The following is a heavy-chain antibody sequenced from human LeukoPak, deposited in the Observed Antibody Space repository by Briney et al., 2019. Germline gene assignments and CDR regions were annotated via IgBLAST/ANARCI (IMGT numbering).Heavy chain of an antibody. Sequence: GESLKISCKGSGYSFTTYWIGWVRQVPGKGLELMGIIYPGDSDTRYSPSFQGQVTISADKSITTAYLQWSSLKASDTAMFFCAIAVDYDILTGKVGRFDYWGQGTLVTVSS. CDR2: IYPGDSDT. D-gene: IGHD3-9*01. CDR3: AIAVDYDILTGKVGRFDY. J-gene: IGHJ4*02. V-gene: IGHV5-51*01. CDR1: GYSFTTYW.